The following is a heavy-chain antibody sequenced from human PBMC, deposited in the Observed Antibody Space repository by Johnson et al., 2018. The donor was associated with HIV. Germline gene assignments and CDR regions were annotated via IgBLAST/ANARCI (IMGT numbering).Heavy chain of an antibody. CDR3: ARDWNNWNYGVPDAFDI. Sequence: QMLLVESGGGVVQPGRSLRLSCAASGFTFSSYGMHWVRQAPGQGLEWVAVISYDGSNKYYADSVKGRFTISRDNSKNTLYLQMNSLRAEDTAVYYCARDWNNWNYGVPDAFDIWGQGTMVTVSS. CDR2: ISYDGSNK. V-gene: IGHV3-30*03. CDR1: GFTFSSYG. D-gene: IGHD1-7*01. J-gene: IGHJ3*02.